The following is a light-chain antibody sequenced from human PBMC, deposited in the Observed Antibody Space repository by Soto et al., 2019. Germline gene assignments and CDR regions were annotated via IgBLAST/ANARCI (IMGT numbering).Light chain of an antibody. Sequence: IRVTQVRVSLSASVRKRVAVSCVASQSISSWLAWYQQKPGKAPKLLIYDASSLHSGVPSRFSGSGSGTDFTLTITSLQPDDFATYYCQQFFNYPWTFGQGTKVDI. CDR3: QQFFNYPWT. CDR2: DAS. V-gene: IGKV1-5*01. CDR1: QSISSW. J-gene: IGKJ1*01.